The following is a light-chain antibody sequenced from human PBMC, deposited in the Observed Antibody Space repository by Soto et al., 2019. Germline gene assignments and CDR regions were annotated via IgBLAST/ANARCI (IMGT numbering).Light chain of an antibody. CDR3: AAWDDSLNGVI. V-gene: IGLV1-44*01. CDR1: SSNIGSNT. J-gene: IGLJ2*01. CDR2: SNN. Sequence: QAVVTQPPSASGTPGQRVTISCSGSSSNIGSNTVNWYQQLPGTAPKLLIHSNNQRPSGVPGRFSGSKSGTSASLAISGLQSEDEGDYYCAAWDDSLNGVIFGGGTKVTVL.